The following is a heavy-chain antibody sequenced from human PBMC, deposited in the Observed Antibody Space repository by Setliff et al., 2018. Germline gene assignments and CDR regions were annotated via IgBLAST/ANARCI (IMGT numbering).Heavy chain of an antibody. V-gene: IGHV3-48*01. CDR3: TRGTFSDCWSGDYYDY. CDR2: ISSSSSTI. J-gene: IGHJ4*02. CDR1: GFTFSSYS. Sequence: GSLRLSCAASGFTFSSYSMNWVRQAPGKGLEWVSYISSSSSTIYYADSVKGRFTISRDNAKNSLYLQMNSLRAEDTAVYYCTRGTFSDCWSGDYYDYWGQGTLGTISS. D-gene: IGHD3-3*01.